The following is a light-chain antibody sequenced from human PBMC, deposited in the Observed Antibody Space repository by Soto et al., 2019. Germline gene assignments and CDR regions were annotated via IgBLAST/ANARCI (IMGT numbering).Light chain of an antibody. CDR3: QQYNNWPWT. J-gene: IGKJ1*01. CDR1: QSVATN. V-gene: IGKV3-15*01. Sequence: EIVMTQSPATLSVSPGERATLSFRASQSVATNLAWYQQKPGQAPRLLIYGASTRATGIPARFSGSGSGTEFTLTISSLQSVDFAVYSCQQYNNWPWTFGQGTKVDIK. CDR2: GAS.